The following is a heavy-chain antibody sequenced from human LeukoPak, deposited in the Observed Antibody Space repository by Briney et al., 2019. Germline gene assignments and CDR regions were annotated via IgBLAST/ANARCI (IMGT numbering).Heavy chain of an antibody. D-gene: IGHD3-22*01. V-gene: IGHV4-39*01. CDR3: ARHPHYYFDNSAR. CDR1: GDSVRTSNSY. Sequence: SETLSLTCTVSGDSVRTSNSYWGWIRQPPGKGLEWIGSMFYSGNTYYNPSLKSRVTISVDTSKNQLSLRLSSGTAADTAVYYCARHPHYYFDNSARWGQGTLVTVSS. CDR2: MFYSGNT. J-gene: IGHJ4*02.